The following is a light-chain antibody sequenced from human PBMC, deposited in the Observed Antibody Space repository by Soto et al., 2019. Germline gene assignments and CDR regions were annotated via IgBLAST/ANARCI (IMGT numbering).Light chain of an antibody. CDR2: RND. CDR3: AAWDDSLNGAV. CDR1: SSNIGADFD. Sequence: QSVLTQPPSVSGAPGQTVTISCTGSSSNIGADFDVHWYQHLPGTAPKLLISRNDNRPSGVPDRFSGSKSGTSASLAISGLQSEDEADYYCAAWDDSLNGAVFGGGTQLTVL. J-gene: IGLJ7*01. V-gene: IGLV1-40*01.